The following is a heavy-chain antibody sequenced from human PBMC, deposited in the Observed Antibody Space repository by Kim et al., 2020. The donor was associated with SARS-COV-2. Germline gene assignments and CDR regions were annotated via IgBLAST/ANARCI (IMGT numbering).Heavy chain of an antibody. D-gene: IGHD3-10*01. CDR1: GGTFSSYA. V-gene: IGHV1-69*13. Sequence: SVKVSCKASGGTFSSYAIRWVRQDAGQGLEWRGGIIPILGRAKYAHKFQGRVTMTSDESTSTAYMELSSLRSEDTAVYYCARDYYYGSGSYTPSDYYGMDVWGQGTTVTVSS. CDR2: IIPILGRA. CDR3: ARDYYYGSGSYTPSDYYGMDV. J-gene: IGHJ6*02.